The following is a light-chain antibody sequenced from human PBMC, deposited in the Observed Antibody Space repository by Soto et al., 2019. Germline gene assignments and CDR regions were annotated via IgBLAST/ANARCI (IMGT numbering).Light chain of an antibody. Sequence: EIVMTQSPATLSVSPGERATLSCRASQSVSSNLAWYQQKPGQAPRLLIYGAANRATGIPARFSGSGSGTEFTLTISSLQSEDFAVYYCQQYNNWPQTFGQGTKVEIQ. V-gene: IGKV3-15*01. J-gene: IGKJ1*01. CDR2: GAA. CDR1: QSVSSN. CDR3: QQYNNWPQT.